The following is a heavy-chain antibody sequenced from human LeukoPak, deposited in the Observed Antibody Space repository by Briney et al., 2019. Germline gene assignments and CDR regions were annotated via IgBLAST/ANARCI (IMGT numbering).Heavy chain of an antibody. CDR2: ISGSGGST. CDR3: AKFPYYDFWSGYFFDY. J-gene: IGHJ4*02. Sequence: GGSLRLSCAASGFTFSSYAMSWVRQAPGKGLEWVSAISGSGGSTYYADSVKGRFTISRDNSKNTLYLQMHSLRAEDTAVYYCAKFPYYDFWSGYFFDYWGQGTLVTVSS. D-gene: IGHD3-3*01. V-gene: IGHV3-23*01. CDR1: GFTFSSYA.